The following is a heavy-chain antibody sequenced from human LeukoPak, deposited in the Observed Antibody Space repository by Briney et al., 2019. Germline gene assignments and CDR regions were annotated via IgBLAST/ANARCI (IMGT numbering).Heavy chain of an antibody. CDR3: ARSSGCYDY. CDR1: GDSVSSSTAA. J-gene: IGHJ4*02. D-gene: IGHD6-19*01. V-gene: IGHV6-1*01. CDR2: TYYRSKWYN. Sequence: SQTLSLTCALSGDSVSSSTAAWHWIRQSPSRGLEWLGRTYYRSKWYNDYAVSVKSRITVNPDTSKNQFSLQLNSVTPEDTAVYYCARSSGCYDYWGQGTLVTVSS.